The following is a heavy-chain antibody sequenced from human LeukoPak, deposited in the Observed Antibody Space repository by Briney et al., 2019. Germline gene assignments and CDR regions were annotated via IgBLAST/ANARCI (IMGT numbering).Heavy chain of an antibody. D-gene: IGHD6-19*01. CDR1: GFIFSNYA. Sequence: PGGSLRLTCAASGFIFSNYAMSWVRQAPGKGLEWVSDINGSGDIPYNTDSVKGRFTVSRDNSKNILYLQMDSLRVEDTAVYYCAKAPRGYQWFVDNWGQGTLVTVSS. V-gene: IGHV3-23*01. J-gene: IGHJ4*01. CDR2: INGSGDIP. CDR3: AKAPRGYQWFVDN.